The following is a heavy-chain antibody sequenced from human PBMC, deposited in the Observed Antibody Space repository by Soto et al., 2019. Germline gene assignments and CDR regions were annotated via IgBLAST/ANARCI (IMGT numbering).Heavy chain of an antibody. CDR1: GDSISGSPYY. D-gene: IGHD3-3*01. J-gene: IGHJ4*02. CDR3: ARRVPRSGFFDY. V-gene: IGHV4-39*02. CDR2: THYSGNT. Sequence: PSETLSLTCRVSGDSISGSPYYWGWIRQPPEKGLEWIGSTHYSGNTLYNRSLKSRVALSLDTSDNHFSLRLKSVTAADTAVCFCARRVPRSGFFDYWGQGALVTVSS.